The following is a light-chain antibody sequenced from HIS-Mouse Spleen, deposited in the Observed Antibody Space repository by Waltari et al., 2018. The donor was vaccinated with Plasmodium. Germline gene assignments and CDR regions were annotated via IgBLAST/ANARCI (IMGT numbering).Light chain of an antibody. CDR3: SSYTSSSTLNYV. CDR2: DVS. Sequence: QSALPQPASVSGSPGQSITISCTGTSSDVGGYNYFSWYQQHPGKAPKLMIYDVSNRPSGVSNRFSGSKSGNTASLTISGLQAEDEADYYCSSYTSSSTLNYVFGTGTKVTVL. CDR1: SSDVGGYNY. V-gene: IGLV2-14*03. J-gene: IGLJ1*01.